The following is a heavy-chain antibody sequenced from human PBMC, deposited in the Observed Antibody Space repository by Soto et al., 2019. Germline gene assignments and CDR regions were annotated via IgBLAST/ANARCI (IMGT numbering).Heavy chain of an antibody. V-gene: IGHV1-18*01. CDR2: ISAYNGNT. CDR1: GYTFTSYG. D-gene: IGHD3-10*01. Sequence: GASVKXSCKASGYTFTSYGISWVRQAPGQGLEWMGWISAYNGNTNYAQKLQGRVTMTTDTSTSTAYMELRSLRSDDTAVYYCARDRAELLYSNWFDPWGQGTLVTVSS. CDR3: ARDRAELLYSNWFDP. J-gene: IGHJ5*02.